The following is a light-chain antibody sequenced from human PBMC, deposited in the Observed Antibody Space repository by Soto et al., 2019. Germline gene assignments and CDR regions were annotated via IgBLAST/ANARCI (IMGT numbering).Light chain of an antibody. J-gene: IGKJ1*01. CDR3: QHYNNWPAWT. V-gene: IGKV3D-15*01. Sequence: EIVLTQSPGTLSLSPWEIATLSCMASQTISGTYLAWYQQKPGQAPRLLIYGASTRATGIPARFSGSGSETEFTLTITSLQSEDFAVYYCQHYNNWPAWTFGQGTKVDIK. CDR1: QTISGTY. CDR2: GAS.